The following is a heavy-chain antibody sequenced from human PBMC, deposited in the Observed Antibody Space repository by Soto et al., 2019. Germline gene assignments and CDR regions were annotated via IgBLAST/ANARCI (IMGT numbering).Heavy chain of an antibody. J-gene: IGHJ6*02. CDR3: ARVVVTASMDV. Sequence: PGGSLRLSCAASGFTLSSYWMSWVRQAPGKGLEWVANIKQDGSEKYYVDSVKGRFTISRDNAKNSLYLQMNSLRAEDTAVYYCARVVVTASMDVWGQGTTVTVSS. CDR1: GFTLSSYW. D-gene: IGHD2-21*02. CDR2: IKQDGSEK. V-gene: IGHV3-7*01.